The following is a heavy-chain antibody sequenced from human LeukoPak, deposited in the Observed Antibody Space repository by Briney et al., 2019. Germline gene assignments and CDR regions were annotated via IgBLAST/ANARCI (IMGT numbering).Heavy chain of an antibody. CDR3: ARGGAGGAFDI. D-gene: IGHD1-14*01. J-gene: IGHJ3*02. CDR2: IYYSGST. Sequence: PSETLSLTCTVSGGSISGHYWSWVRQPPGKGLEWIGYIYYSGSTNYKPSLKSRVTISVDTSKNHFSLKPNSVTAADTAVYYCARGGAGGAFDIWGQGTMVTVSS. CDR1: GGSISGHY. V-gene: IGHV4-59*11.